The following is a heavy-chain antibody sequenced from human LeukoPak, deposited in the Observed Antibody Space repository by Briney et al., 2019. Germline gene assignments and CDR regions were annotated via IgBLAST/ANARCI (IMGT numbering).Heavy chain of an antibody. J-gene: IGHJ6*02. V-gene: IGHV3-33*01. D-gene: IGHD2-2*03. CDR2: IWYDGSNK. CDR1: GFTFSSYG. CDR3: ARDGYCSSTSCRLGYYYYYGMDV. Sequence: QPGGSLRLSCAASGFTFSSYGMHWVRQAPGKGLEWVAVIWYDGSNKYYADSVKGRFTISRDNSKNTLYLQMNSLRAEDTAVYYCARDGYCSSTSCRLGYYYYYGMDVWGQGTTVTVSS.